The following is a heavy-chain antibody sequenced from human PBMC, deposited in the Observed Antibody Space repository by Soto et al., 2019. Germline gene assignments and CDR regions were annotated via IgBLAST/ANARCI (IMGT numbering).Heavy chain of an antibody. Sequence: EVQLVESGGGLVKPGGSLRLSCAASGFTFSSYSMNWVRQAPGKGLEWVSSISSSSSYIYYADSVKGRFTISRDNAKNSLYLQMNSLRAEDTAVYYCAALSYYDFWSGYYEFPSDYYGMDVWGQGTTVTVSS. CDR1: GFTFSSYS. CDR3: AALSYYDFWSGYYEFPSDYYGMDV. CDR2: ISSSSSYI. J-gene: IGHJ6*02. D-gene: IGHD3-3*01. V-gene: IGHV3-21*01.